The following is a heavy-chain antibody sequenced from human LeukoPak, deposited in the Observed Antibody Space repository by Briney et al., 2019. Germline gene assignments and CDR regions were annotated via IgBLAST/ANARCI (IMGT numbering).Heavy chain of an antibody. D-gene: IGHD4-17*01. Sequence: PSETLSLTCTVSGYSISSGYYWGWIRQPPGKGLEWIGRIYTSGSTNYNPSLKSRVTISVDTSKNQFSLKLSSVTAADTAVYYCASSGRKSYGDYEWYFDYWGQGTLVTVSS. CDR3: ASSGRKSYGDYEWYFDY. V-gene: IGHV4-38-2*02. CDR1: GYSISSGYY. CDR2: IYTSGST. J-gene: IGHJ4*02.